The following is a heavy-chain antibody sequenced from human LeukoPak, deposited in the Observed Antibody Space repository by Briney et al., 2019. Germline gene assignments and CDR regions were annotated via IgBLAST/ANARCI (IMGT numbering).Heavy chain of an antibody. J-gene: IGHJ5*02. CDR2: INHSGST. V-gene: IGHV4-34*01. D-gene: IGHD5-24*01. Sequence: SETLSLTCTVSGGSISSYYWSWIRQPPGKGLEWIGEINHSGSTNYNPSLKSRVTISVDTSKNQFSLKLSSVTAADTAVYYCARDSLEGEMATEVRNWFDPWGQGTLVTVSS. CDR3: ARDSLEGEMATEVRNWFDP. CDR1: GGSISSYY.